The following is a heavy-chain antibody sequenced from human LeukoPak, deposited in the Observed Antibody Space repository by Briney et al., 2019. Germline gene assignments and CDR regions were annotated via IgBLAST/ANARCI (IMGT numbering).Heavy chain of an antibody. Sequence: PGGSLRLSCAASGFTFSSYSMNWVRQAPGKGLEWVSPISSSSSYIYYADSVKGRLTISRDNAKNSLYLQMNSLRAEDTAVYYCARGKSTSCYHWFDPWGQGTLVTVSS. CDR2: ISSSSSYI. J-gene: IGHJ5*02. V-gene: IGHV3-21*01. CDR1: GFTFSSYS. CDR3: ARGKSTSCYHWFDP. D-gene: IGHD2-2*01.